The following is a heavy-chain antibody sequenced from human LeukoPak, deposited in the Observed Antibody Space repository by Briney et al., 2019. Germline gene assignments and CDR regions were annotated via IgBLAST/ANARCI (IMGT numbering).Heavy chain of an antibody. J-gene: IGHJ3*02. CDR1: GFTFSSYS. V-gene: IGHV3-21*01. CDR3: ARESRVGGDAFDI. CDR2: ISSSSSYI. Sequence: PGGSLRLSCAASGFTFSSYSMNRVRQAPGKGLEWVSSISSSSSYIYYADSVKGRFTISRDNAKNSLYLQMNSLRAEDTAVYYCARESRVGGDAFDIWGQGTMVTVSS. D-gene: IGHD1-26*01.